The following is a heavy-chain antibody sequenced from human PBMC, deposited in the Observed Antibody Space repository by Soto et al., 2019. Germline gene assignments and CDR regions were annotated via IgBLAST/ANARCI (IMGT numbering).Heavy chain of an antibody. Sequence: EVKLLESGGALVQPGGSLRLSCAASGFNFFDHDMSWVRQAPGKGLELVSSITVGGAQKDYGKSVKGRFTISRDNSNYPFVLQMDSLRVEDTSIYYWARMLGGGLQPFFDYWGQGTAVTVSS. CDR2: ITVGGAQK. CDR3: ARMLGGGLQPFFDY. CDR1: GFNFFDHD. J-gene: IGHJ4*02. V-gene: IGHV3-23*01. D-gene: IGHD3-16*01.